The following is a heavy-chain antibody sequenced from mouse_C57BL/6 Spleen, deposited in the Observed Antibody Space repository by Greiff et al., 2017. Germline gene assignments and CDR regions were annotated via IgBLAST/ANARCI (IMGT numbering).Heavy chain of an antibody. D-gene: IGHD5-1*01. Sequence: QVQLQQPGAELVKPGASVKLSCKASGYTFTSYWMHWVKQRPGQGLEWIGMIHPNSGSTNYNEKFKSKATLTVDKSSSTAYMQHSSLTSEDSAVXYCARREYSYAMDYWGQGTSVTVSS. CDR1: GYTFTSYW. V-gene: IGHV1-64*01. CDR3: ARREYSYAMDY. CDR2: IHPNSGST. J-gene: IGHJ4*01.